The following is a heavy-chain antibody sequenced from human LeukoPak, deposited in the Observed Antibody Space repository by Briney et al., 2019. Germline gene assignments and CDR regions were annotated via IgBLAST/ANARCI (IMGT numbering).Heavy chain of an antibody. CDR1: GYTFSSYG. CDR2: MNPNTGNT. V-gene: IGHV1-8*02. J-gene: IGHJ5*02. CDR3: TRGHRFFDP. Sequence: ASVKVSCKASGYTFSSYGISWVRQATGQGLEWMGWMNPNTGNTGYAQKFQGRVTMTRNTSIITAYMELSSLRSEDTAVYYCTRGHRFFDPWGQGTLVTVSS.